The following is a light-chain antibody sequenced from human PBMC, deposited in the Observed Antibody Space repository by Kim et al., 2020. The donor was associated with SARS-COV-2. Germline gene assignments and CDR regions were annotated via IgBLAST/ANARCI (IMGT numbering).Light chain of an antibody. Sequence: GQKVTISCSGSRSNIGSNSISWYQRRPGTAPQLLIYGNNKRPSGVPDRFSGSTSGTSASLDISGLQSEDEADYYCATWDDSMNGWVFGGGTQLTVL. CDR3: ATWDDSMNGWV. CDR1: RSNIGSNS. CDR2: GNN. V-gene: IGLV1-44*01. J-gene: IGLJ3*02.